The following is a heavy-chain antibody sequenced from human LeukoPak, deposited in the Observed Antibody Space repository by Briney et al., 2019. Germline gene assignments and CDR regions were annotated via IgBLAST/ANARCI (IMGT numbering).Heavy chain of an antibody. J-gene: IGHJ3*02. CDR2: IYPGDSDT. D-gene: IGHD6-19*01. V-gene: IGHV5-51*01. Sequence: GESLKISCKGSGYSFTSYWIGWVRQMPGKGLEWMGIIYPGDSDTRYSPSFQGQVTISADKSISTAYLQWSSLKASDTAMYYCARPSSSGWYSDAFDIWGQWTMVTVSS. CDR1: GYSFTSYW. CDR3: ARPSSSGWYSDAFDI.